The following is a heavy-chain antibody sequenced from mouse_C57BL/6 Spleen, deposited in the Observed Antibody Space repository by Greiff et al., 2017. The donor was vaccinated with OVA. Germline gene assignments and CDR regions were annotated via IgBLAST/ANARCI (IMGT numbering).Heavy chain of an antibody. V-gene: IGHV14-4*01. CDR3: TGHYSSWFAY. J-gene: IGHJ3*01. Sequence: EVQLVESGAELVRPGASVKLSCTASGFNIKDDYMHWVKQRPEQGLEWIGWIDPENGDTEYASKFQGKATITADTSSNTAYLQLSSLTSEDTAVYYCTGHYSSWFAYWGQGTLVTVSA. CDR1: GFNIKDDY. D-gene: IGHD2-5*01. CDR2: IDPENGDT.